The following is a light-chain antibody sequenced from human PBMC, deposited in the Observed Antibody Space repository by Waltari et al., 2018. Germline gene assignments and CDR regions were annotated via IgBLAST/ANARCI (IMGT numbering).Light chain of an antibody. V-gene: IGKV3-20*01. Sequence: EFVLTQSQGPLPFSPGERPTFPCRASQSVSRTLAWYQQKPGQAPRLLIYGASTRATGVPDRFSGSGSGTDFSLTISSLDPEDFAVYYCQHYVKLPVTYGQGTKVEI. CDR1: QSVSRT. CDR3: QHYVKLPVT. J-gene: IGKJ1*01. CDR2: GAS.